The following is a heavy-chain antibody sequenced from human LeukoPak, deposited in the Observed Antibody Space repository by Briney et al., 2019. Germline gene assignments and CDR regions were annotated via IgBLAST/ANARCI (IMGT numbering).Heavy chain of an antibody. D-gene: IGHD4-17*01. J-gene: IGHJ4*02. CDR3: ARITYGDYVFDY. V-gene: IGHV4-30-2*01. CDR1: GGSISSGGYS. Sequence: PSETLYLTCAVSGGSISSGGYSWSWIRQPPGKGLEWIGYIYHSGSTYYNPTLKSRVTISVDRSKNQFSLKLSSVTAADTAVYYCARITYGDYVFDYWGQGTLITVSS. CDR2: IYHSGST.